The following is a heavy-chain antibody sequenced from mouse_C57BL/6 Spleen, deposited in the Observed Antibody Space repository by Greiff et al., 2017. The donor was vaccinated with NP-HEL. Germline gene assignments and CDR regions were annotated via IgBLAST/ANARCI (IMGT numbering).Heavy chain of an antibody. CDR3: TRRTTVVATDYYAMDY. J-gene: IGHJ4*01. CDR2: IDPETGGT. CDR1: GYTFTDYE. D-gene: IGHD1-1*01. Sequence: QVQLKQSGAELVRPGASVTLSCKASGYTFTDYEMHWVKQTPVHGLEWIGAIDPETGGTAYNQKFKGKAILTADKSSSTAYMELRSLTSEDSAVYYCTRRTTVVATDYYAMDYWGQGTSVTVSS. V-gene: IGHV1-15*01.